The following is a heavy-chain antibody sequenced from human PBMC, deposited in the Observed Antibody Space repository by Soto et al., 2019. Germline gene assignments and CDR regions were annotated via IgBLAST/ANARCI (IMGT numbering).Heavy chain of an antibody. CDR2: IYYSGST. CDR1: GGSITSYF. D-gene: IGHD6-13*01. V-gene: IGHV4-59*01. J-gene: IGHJ4*02. Sequence: PSETLSLTCIVSGGSITSYFWSWIRQPPGKGLEWIGYIYYSGSTNYNPSLKSRVTISVDTSKNQFSLKLSSVTAADTAVYYCARDHPSSSWFDYWGQGTLVTVSS. CDR3: ARDHPSSSWFDY.